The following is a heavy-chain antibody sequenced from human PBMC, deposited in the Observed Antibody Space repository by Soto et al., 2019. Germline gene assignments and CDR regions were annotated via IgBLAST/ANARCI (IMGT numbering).Heavy chain of an antibody. Sequence: TLSLTCTVSGGSISSYYWSWIRQPPGKGLEWIGYIYYSGSTNYNPSLKSRVTISVDTSKNQFSLKLSSVTAADTAVYYCARDGSVAGTVGWFDPWGQGTLVTVSS. V-gene: IGHV4-59*13. CDR2: IYYSGST. D-gene: IGHD6-19*01. CDR1: GGSISSYY. J-gene: IGHJ5*02. CDR3: ARDGSVAGTVGWFDP.